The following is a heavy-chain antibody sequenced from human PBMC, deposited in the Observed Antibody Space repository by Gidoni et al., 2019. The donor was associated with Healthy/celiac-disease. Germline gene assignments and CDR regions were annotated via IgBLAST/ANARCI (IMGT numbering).Heavy chain of an antibody. V-gene: IGHV4-39*01. Sequence: QLQLQESGPGLVKPSETLSLTCTVSGGSIRSSSYYWGWIRQPPGKGLAWIGSIYYSGSTYYNPSLKSRVTISVDTSKNQFSLKLSSVTAADTAVYYCARHTRGRAPLDWFDPWGQGTLVTVSS. CDR3: ARHTRGRAPLDWFDP. D-gene: IGHD1-26*01. CDR1: GGSIRSSSYY. CDR2: IYYSGST. J-gene: IGHJ5*02.